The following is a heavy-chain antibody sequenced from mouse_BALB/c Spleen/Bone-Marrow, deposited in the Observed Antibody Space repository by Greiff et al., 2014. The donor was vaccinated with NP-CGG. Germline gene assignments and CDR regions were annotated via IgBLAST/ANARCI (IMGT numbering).Heavy chain of an antibody. CDR3: ARSLYGYDWYFDV. Sequence: EVKLQESGPELVKPGASVKMSCKASGYTFTSYVMHWVKQKPGQGLEWIGSINPYNDNTKYNEKFKGKATLTSDKSSSTAYMELSSLTSEDSAVYYCARSLYGYDWYFDVWGAGTTVTVSS. CDR1: GYTFTSYV. J-gene: IGHJ1*01. V-gene: IGHV1-14*01. D-gene: IGHD2-2*01. CDR2: INPYNDNT.